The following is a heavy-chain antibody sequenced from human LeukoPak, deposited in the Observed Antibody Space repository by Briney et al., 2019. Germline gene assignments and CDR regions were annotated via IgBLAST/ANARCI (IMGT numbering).Heavy chain of an antibody. CDR3: ATYSSLNRREFQY. CDR1: GFTFSSYS. CDR2: ISSSSSYI. J-gene: IGHJ1*01. D-gene: IGHD3-22*01. Sequence: PGGSLRLSCAASGFTFSSYSMNWVRQAPGKGLEWVSSISSSSSYIYYADSVKGRFTISRDNAKNSLYLQMNSLRAEDTAVYYCATYSSLNRREFQYWGQGTLLTVSS. V-gene: IGHV3-21*01.